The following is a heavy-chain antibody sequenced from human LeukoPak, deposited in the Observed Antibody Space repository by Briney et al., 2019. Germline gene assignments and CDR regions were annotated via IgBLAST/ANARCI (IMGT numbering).Heavy chain of an antibody. CDR1: GFTFSSYE. CDR3: ARGQFGDPAFDI. CDR2: IYSGGTT. V-gene: IGHV3-53*01. Sequence: GGSLRLSCAASGFTFSSYEMNWVRQAPGKGLEWVSVIYSGGTTYYGDSVEGRFTISRDNSRNTLNLQMNSLRAEDTAVYFCARGQFGDPAFDIWGQGTMVTVSS. D-gene: IGHD4-17*01. J-gene: IGHJ3*02.